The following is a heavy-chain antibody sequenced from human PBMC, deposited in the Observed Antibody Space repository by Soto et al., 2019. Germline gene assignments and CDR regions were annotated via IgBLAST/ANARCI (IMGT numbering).Heavy chain of an antibody. Sequence: SETRALTCTVSGGSISSYYWSWIRQPPGKGLEWIGYIHYTGSTDYNPSLKSRVTMSVDTSDNQFSLKLTSVTAADTAVYYCARDRKATTSPRYNWFDPWG. D-gene: IGHD4-17*01. V-gene: IGHV4-59*12. J-gene: IGHJ5*02. CDR3: ARDRKATTSPRYNWFDP. CDR2: IHYTGST. CDR1: GGSISSYY.